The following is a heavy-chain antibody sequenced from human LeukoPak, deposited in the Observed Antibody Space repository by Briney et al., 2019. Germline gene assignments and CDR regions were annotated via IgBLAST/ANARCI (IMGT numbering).Heavy chain of an antibody. V-gene: IGHV3-23*01. CDR3: ARGSNSWSYYFDY. D-gene: IGHD1-26*01. J-gene: IGHJ4*02. Sequence: GGTLRLSCAASGFTFTSFGMSWVRQAPGKGLEWVSTISGSGGSTYYADSVKGRFTISRDNAKNSLYLQMNSLRAEDTAVYYCARGSNSWSYYFDYWGQGTLVTVSS. CDR2: ISGSGGST. CDR1: GFTFTSFG.